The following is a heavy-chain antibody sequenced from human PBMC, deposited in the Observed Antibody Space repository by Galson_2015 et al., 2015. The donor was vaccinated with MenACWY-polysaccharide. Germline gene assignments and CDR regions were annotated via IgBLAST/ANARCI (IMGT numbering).Heavy chain of an antibody. Sequence: ETLSLTCPVSGASINAYYLRWIRQPPGKGLEWIGYIYNSGSTNYNPSLESRVTISVDTSKNQFSLKLNSVTAADTAVYYCARVTSVMRGVISNWGQGTLVTVSS. CDR3: ARVTSVMRGVISN. D-gene: IGHD3-10*01. CDR1: GASINAYY. V-gene: IGHV4-59*01. CDR2: IYNSGST. J-gene: IGHJ4*02.